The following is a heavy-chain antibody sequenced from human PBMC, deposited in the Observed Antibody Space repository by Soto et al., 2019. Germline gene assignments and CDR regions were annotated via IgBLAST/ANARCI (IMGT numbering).Heavy chain of an antibody. CDR2: ITGSGGRA. Sequence: GGSLRLACAASGFTFSNFVMSWVRHIPGKGLHWVSGITGSGGRAYYADSVKGRFTISRDNSRNTLYLQLSRLGAEDTAMYHCAVPIGQNYSTMDVWGQGTTVTVSS. V-gene: IGHV3-23*01. CDR3: AVPIGQNYSTMDV. J-gene: IGHJ6*02. CDR1: GFTFSNFV.